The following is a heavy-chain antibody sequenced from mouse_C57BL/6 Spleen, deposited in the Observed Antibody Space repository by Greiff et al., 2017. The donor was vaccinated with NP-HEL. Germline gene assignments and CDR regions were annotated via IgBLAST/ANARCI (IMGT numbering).Heavy chain of an antibody. J-gene: IGHJ2*01. CDR3: AREGGYDLYYFDY. D-gene: IGHD2-4*01. CDR2: INYDGSST. CDR1: GFTFSDYY. Sequence: EVKLMESEGGLVQPGSSMKLSCTASGFTFSDYYMAWVRQVPEKGLEWVANINYDGSSTYYLDSLKSRFIISRDNAKNILYLQMSSLKSEDTATYYCAREGGYDLYYFDYWGQGTTLTVSS. V-gene: IGHV5-16*01.